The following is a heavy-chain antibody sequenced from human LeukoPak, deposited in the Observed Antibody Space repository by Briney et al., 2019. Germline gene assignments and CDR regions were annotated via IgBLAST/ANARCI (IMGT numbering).Heavy chain of an antibody. CDR2: INGDGTST. V-gene: IGHV3-74*01. CDR3: ARATGSSWYHY. J-gene: IGHJ4*02. CDR1: GFTFSGYW. Sequence: GGSLRLSCAASGFTFSGYWMHWVRQAPGKGLVWVSRINGDGTSTSYADSVKGRFTISRDNAKNTLYLQMNSLRAEDTAVYYCARATGSSWYHYWGQGTLVTVSS. D-gene: IGHD6-13*01.